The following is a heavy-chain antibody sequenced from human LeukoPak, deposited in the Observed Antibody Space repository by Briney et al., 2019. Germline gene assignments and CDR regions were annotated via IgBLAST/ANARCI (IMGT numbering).Heavy chain of an antibody. D-gene: IGHD6-19*01. CDR2: ISSSSTI. J-gene: IGHJ4*02. Sequence: GSLRLSCIASGFTFSSHSMNWVRQAPGKGLEWVSYISSSSTIYYADSVKGRFSISRDNVKNSLYLQMNSLRAEDTAVYYCARGTVAGKAPYWGQGTLVTVSS. V-gene: IGHV3-48*01. CDR1: GFTFSSHS. CDR3: ARGTVAGKAPY.